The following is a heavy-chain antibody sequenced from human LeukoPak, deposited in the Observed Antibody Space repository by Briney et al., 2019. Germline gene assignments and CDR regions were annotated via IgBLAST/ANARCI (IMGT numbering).Heavy chain of an antibody. CDR3: ASTRYYDSSGYYLGEDY. CDR1: GGSISSGSYY. J-gene: IGHJ4*02. Sequence: SQTLSLTCTVPGGSISSGSYYWSWIRQPAGKGLEWIGRIYTSGSTNYNPSLKSRVTISVDTSKNQFSLKLSSVTAADTAVYYCASTRYYDSSGYYLGEDYWGQGTLVTVSS. D-gene: IGHD3-22*01. V-gene: IGHV4-61*02. CDR2: IYTSGST.